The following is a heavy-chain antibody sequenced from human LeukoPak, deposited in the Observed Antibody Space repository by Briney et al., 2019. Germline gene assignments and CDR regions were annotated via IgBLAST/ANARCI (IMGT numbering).Heavy chain of an antibody. J-gene: IGHJ4*02. CDR3: ARGKRRGYYDSSGFDY. V-gene: IGHV4-59*08. CDR1: GGFISNYY. CDR2: IYYSDS. D-gene: IGHD3-22*01. Sequence: SETLSLTCTVSGGFISNYYWSWVRQPPRKGLGRIGYIYYSDSNYNTSLKSRVTISEDTSKNQFSLKLSSLTAAETAVYYCARGKRRGYYDSSGFDYWGQGTLVTVSS.